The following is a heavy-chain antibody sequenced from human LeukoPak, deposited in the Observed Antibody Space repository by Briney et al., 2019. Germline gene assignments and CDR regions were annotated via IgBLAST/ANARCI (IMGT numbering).Heavy chain of an antibody. V-gene: IGHV3-23*01. J-gene: IGHJ4*02. Sequence: GGSLRLSCAASGFSFSSYAMSWVRQAPGKGLEWVSAITGSGSSTFYADAVKGRFTISKDNSKNTLYLQMNSLRAEDTAVYYCAKRVSGWYLVDYWGQGALVTVPS. D-gene: IGHD6-19*01. CDR1: GFSFSSYA. CDR2: ITGSGSST. CDR3: AKRVSGWYLVDY.